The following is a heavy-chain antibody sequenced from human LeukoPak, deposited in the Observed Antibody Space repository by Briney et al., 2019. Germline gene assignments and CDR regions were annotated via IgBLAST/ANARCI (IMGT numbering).Heavy chain of an antibody. J-gene: IGHJ4*02. D-gene: IGHD1-26*01. CDR1: GFVFDDYT. CDR3: AKEVSGGSYYEWVDY. V-gene: IGHV3-43*01. Sequence: GSLRLSCAASGFVFDDYTMHWVRPVPGKGLEWVSLISWDGIISYYADSVKGRFTVSRDDSKNSLFLQMKSLRSEDSGLYYCAKEVSGGSYYEWVDYWGQGTLVTVSS. CDR2: ISWDGIIS.